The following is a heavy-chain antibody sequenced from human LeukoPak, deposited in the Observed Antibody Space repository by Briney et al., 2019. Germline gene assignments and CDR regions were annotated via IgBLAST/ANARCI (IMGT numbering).Heavy chain of an antibody. Sequence: SETLSLTCTVSGVSISPYYWSWIRQPAGKGLERIGRIYTSGSTNYNPSLKSRVTMSIDTSKSQFSLKLTSVTAADTAVYHCARVSCTSASCSYYYYMDVWGKGTTVTVSS. J-gene: IGHJ6*03. CDR2: IYTSGST. V-gene: IGHV4-4*07. CDR1: GVSISPYY. D-gene: IGHD2-8*02. CDR3: ARVSCTSASCSYYYYMDV.